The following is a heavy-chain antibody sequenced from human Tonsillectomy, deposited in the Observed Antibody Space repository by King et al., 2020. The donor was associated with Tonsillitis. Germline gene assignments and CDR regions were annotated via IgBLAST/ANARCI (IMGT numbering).Heavy chain of an antibody. CDR2: FDPEDGET. V-gene: IGHV1-24*01. Sequence: QLVQSGAEVKKPGASVKVSCKVSGYTLTELSMHWVRQAPGKGLEWMGGFDPEDGETIYAQKFQGRVTMIEDTSTDTAYMELSSLRSEDTAVYYCATDPRIAAAGIVVYYGMDVWGQGTTVTVSS. CDR1: GYTLTELS. D-gene: IGHD6-13*01. CDR3: ATDPRIAAAGIVVYYGMDV. J-gene: IGHJ6*02.